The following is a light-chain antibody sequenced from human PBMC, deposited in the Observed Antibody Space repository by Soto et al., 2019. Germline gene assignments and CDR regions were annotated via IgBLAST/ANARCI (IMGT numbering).Light chain of an antibody. J-gene: IGKJ1*01. V-gene: IGKV3-15*01. CDR2: GAS. CDR3: QQYNSWPPWA. CDR1: QSVSTN. Sequence: EIVMTQSPATLSVSPGERATLSCRASQSVSTNLAWYQQKPGQAPRLLIYGASTRATDIPARFSGSGCGTEFTLLSSSLQCEDVAVYYCQQYNSWPPWAFGQGTKVEI.